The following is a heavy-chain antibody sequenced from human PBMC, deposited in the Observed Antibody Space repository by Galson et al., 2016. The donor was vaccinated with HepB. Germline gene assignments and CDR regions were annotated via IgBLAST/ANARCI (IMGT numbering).Heavy chain of an antibody. V-gene: IGHV4-61*01. CDR2: IHSSGST. J-gene: IGHJ4*02. CDR1: GGTVTSGSDY. Sequence: GGTVTSGSDYWTWIRQPPGKGLEWIGYIHSSGSTNYNPSLKSRVTISVDTSKNQFSLRLSSVTAADTAMYYCAREGTYWGQGTLVTVSS. CDR3: AREGTY.